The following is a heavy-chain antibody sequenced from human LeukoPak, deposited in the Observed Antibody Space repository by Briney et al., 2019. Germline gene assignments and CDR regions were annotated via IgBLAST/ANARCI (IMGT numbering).Heavy chain of an antibody. V-gene: IGHV3-30*02. Sequence: GGSLRLSCAASGFTFSSYGMHWVRQAPGKGLEWVAFIRYDGSNKHYADSVKGRFSISRDNSKSMLDLQMNSLRAEDTAVYYCAKVMEDYGDYGVVDYWGQGTLVTVSS. CDR3: AKVMEDYGDYGVVDY. J-gene: IGHJ4*02. CDR1: GFTFSSYG. CDR2: IRYDGSNK. D-gene: IGHD4-17*01.